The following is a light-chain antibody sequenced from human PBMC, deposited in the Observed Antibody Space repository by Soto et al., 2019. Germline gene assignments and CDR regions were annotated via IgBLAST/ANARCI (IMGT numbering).Light chain of an antibody. J-gene: IGKJ1*01. Sequence: DIQMTQSPSTLSASVGDRVTITCRASQSISSWLAWYQQKPGKAPKLLIYDASSLESGVPLRFSCSGYVTEFTLTISSLQPDDFATYYCQQYNSFWTFGQGTKVEIK. CDR3: QQYNSFWT. V-gene: IGKV1-5*01. CDR2: DAS. CDR1: QSISSW.